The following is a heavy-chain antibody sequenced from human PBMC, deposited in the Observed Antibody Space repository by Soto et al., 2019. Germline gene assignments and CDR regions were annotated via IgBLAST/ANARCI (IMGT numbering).Heavy chain of an antibody. J-gene: IGHJ5*02. D-gene: IGHD2-8*01. CDR2: INHSGST. CDR3: ARGRMHLAPFDP. V-gene: IGHV4-34*01. CDR1: GGSFSGYY. Sequence: SETLSLTCAVYGGSFSGYYWSWIRQPPGKGLEWIGEINHSGSTNYNPSLKSRVTISVDTSKNQFSLKLSSVTAADTAVYYCARGRMHLAPFDPWGQGTLVIVSS.